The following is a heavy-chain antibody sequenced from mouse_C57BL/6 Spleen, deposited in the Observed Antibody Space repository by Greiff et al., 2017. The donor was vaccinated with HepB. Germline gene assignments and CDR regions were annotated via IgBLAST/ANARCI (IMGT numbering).Heavy chain of an antibody. CDR3: ARTEGRGYAMDY. V-gene: IGHV1-66*01. Sequence: QVQLQQSGPELVKPGASVKISCKASGYSFTSYYIHWVKQRPGQGLEWIGWIYPGSGNTKYNEKFKGKATLTADTSSSTAYMQLSSLTSEDSAVYDCARTEGRGYAMDYWGQGTSVTVSS. J-gene: IGHJ4*01. CDR1: GYSFTSYY. CDR2: IYPGSGNT.